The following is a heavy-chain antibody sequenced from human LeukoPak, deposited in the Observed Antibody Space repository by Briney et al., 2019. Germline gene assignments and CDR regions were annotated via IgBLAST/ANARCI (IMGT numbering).Heavy chain of an antibody. J-gene: IGHJ4*02. CDR2: VNPGDSET. V-gene: IGHV5-51*01. D-gene: IGHD6-19*01. Sequence: GESLKISCKGSGFRFTNYWIGWARQMPGKGLEWMGIVNPGDSETKYSPSFQGQVTISADKSISTAYLQWSSLKASDSAMYYCARPGYRSRYFDYWGQGILVTVSS. CDR1: GFRFTNYW. CDR3: ARPGYRSRYFDY.